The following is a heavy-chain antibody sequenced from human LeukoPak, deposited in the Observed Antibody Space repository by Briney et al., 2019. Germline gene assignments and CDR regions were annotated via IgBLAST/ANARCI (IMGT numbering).Heavy chain of an antibody. CDR3: ARTEISGWLDY. D-gene: IGHD6-19*01. V-gene: IGHV4-39*01. J-gene: IGHJ4*02. CDR2: IYYSGST. CDR1: DGSISSSSYY. Sequence: SGTLSLTCTVSDGSISSSSYYWGWIRQPPGKGLEWIGSIYYSGSTYYNPSLKSRVTISVDTSKNQFSLKLSSVTAADTAVYYCARTEISGWLDYWGQGTLVTVSS.